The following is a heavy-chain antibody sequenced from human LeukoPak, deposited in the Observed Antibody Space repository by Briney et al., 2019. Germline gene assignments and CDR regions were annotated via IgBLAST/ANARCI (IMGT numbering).Heavy chain of an antibody. CDR3: ARVGLVHDAFDI. CDR2: IKQDGREK. CDR1: GVTFSGDW. V-gene: IGHV3-7*03. J-gene: IGHJ3*02. Sequence: GGSLRLSCAASGVTFSGDWMSGGREAPGEGVGWVANIKQDGREKYYVDSVKGRFTISSANAKNSLYLQMNGLRAEDTAVSYCARVGLVHDAFDIWGQGTMVTVSS. D-gene: IGHD2-2*01.